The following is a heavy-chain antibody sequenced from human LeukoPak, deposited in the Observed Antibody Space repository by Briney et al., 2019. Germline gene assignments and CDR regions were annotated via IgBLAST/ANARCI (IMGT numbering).Heavy chain of an antibody. V-gene: IGHV4-59*11. D-gene: IGHD3-22*01. CDR3: ARGFYDSSGYYFDY. Sequence: SETLSLTCTVSGGSISGHYWTWIRQPPGKGLEWIGQIHYSGRPDYNPSLKSRVTISVDTSKNQFSLKLSSVTAADTAVYYCARGFYDSSGYYFDYWGQGTLVTVSS. CDR2: IHYSGRP. CDR1: GGSISGHY. J-gene: IGHJ4*02.